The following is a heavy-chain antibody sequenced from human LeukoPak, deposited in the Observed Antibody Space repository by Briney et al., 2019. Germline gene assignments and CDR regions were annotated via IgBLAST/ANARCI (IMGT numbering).Heavy chain of an antibody. J-gene: IGHJ4*02. D-gene: IGHD2-8*01. CDR3: TTGYCTNGVCYSFDY. V-gene: IGHV3-15*01. Sequence: GGSLRLSCAASGFTFSSYAMSWVRQAPGKGLEWVGRIKSKTDGGTTDYAAPVKGRFTISRDDSKNTLYLQMNSLKTEDTAVYYCTTGYCTNGVCYSFDYWGQGTLVTVSS. CDR2: IKSKTDGGTT. CDR1: GFTFSSYA.